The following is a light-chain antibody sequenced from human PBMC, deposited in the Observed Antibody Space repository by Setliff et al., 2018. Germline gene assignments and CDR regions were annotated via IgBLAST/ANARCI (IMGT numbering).Light chain of an antibody. CDR1: SSDVGGYNY. J-gene: IGLJ1*01. Sequence: QSALTQPPSASGSPGQSVTISCTGTSSDVGGYNYVSWYQQHPGKAPKLMIYEVSNRPSGVSDRFSGSKSGKTASLTISGLQAEDEADYYCSSYTSTSTLVFGTGTKVTVL. CDR2: EVS. CDR3: SSYTSTSTLV. V-gene: IGLV2-14*03.